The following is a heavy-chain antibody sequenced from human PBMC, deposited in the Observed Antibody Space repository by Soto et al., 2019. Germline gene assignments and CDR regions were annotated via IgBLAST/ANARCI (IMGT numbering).Heavy chain of an antibody. CDR1: GFTFSSYA. Sequence: GGSLRLSCAASGFTFSSYAMHWVRQAPGKGLEWVAVISYDGSNKYYADSVKGRFTISRDNSRNTLYLQMNSLRAEDTAVYYCARGLTTMIVVVIPWFDPWGRGTLVTVSS. CDR3: ARGLTTMIVVVIPWFDP. V-gene: IGHV3-30-3*01. CDR2: ISYDGSNK. J-gene: IGHJ5*02. D-gene: IGHD3-22*01.